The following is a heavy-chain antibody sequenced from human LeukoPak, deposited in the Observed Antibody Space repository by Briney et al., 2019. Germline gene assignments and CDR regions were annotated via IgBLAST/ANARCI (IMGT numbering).Heavy chain of an antibody. Sequence: SETLSLTCTVSGGSISSSSYYWGWIRRPPGKGLEWIGSIYYSGSTYYNPSLKSRVTISVDTSKNQFSLKLSSVTAADTAVYYCARVGWNYGFVDYWGQGTLVTVSS. D-gene: IGHD1-7*01. CDR3: ARVGWNYGFVDY. CDR1: GGSISSSSYY. CDR2: IYYSGST. V-gene: IGHV4-39*07. J-gene: IGHJ4*02.